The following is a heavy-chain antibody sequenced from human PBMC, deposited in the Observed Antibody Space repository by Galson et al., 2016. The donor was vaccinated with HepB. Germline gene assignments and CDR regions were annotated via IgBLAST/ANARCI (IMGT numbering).Heavy chain of an antibody. J-gene: IGHJ4*02. Sequence: SLRLSCAGSGFTFNKYAMHWVRQAPGKGLEWVSGITWNSNTIGYADSVRGRFTISRDNAKSSLYLQMNSLRSEDTAFYYCAKDVQSITGTTCFDHWGQGTLVTVSS. CDR2: ITWNSNTI. V-gene: IGHV3-9*01. CDR1: GFTFNKYA. D-gene: IGHD1-20*01. CDR3: AKDVQSITGTTCFDH.